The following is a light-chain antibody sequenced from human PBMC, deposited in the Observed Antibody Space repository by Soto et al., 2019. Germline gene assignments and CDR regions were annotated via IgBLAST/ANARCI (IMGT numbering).Light chain of an antibody. CDR1: SGHTDYA. CDR2: LNSDGSH. CDR3: QTWVTGIQV. J-gene: IGLJ3*02. Sequence: QPVLTQSPSASASLGASVKLTCTLSSGHTDYAIAWHQQPPEKGPRYLMKLNSDGSHSKGDGIPDRFSGSSSGAERYLTISSLQSEDEADYYCQTWVTGIQVFGGGTKLTVL. V-gene: IGLV4-69*01.